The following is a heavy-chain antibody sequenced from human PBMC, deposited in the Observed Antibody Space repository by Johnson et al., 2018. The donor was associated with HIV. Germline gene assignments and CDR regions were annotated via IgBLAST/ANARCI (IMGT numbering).Heavy chain of an antibody. CDR1: GFTFSSYW. V-gene: IGHV3-7*01. D-gene: IGHD3-10*02. CDR2: IKQDGSEK. CDR3: ARAHLLFPKNAFDI. J-gene: IGHJ3*02. Sequence: VQLVESGGGLVQPGGSLRLSCAASGFTFSSYWMSWVRQAPGKGLEWVANIKQDGSEKYYVDSVKGRVTISSDNAKNSLYLQINSLRSEDTAVYYCARAHLLFPKNAFDIWGQGTMVTVSS.